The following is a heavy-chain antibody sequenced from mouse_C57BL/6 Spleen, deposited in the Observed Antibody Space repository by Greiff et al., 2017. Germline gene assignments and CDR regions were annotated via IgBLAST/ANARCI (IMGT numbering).Heavy chain of an antibody. Sequence: QVHVKQPGAELVKPGASVKVSCKASGYTFTSYWMHWVKQRPGQGLEWIGRINPSDSDTNYNQKFKGKATLTVDKSSSTAYMQLSSLTSEDSAVYYCATGPTVVADYWGQGTTLTVSS. V-gene: IGHV1-74*01. CDR3: ATGPTVVADY. CDR2: INPSDSDT. D-gene: IGHD1-1*01. J-gene: IGHJ2*01. CDR1: GYTFTSYW.